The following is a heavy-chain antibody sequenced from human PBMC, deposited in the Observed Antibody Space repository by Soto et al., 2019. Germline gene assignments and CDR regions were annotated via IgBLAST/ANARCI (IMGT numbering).Heavy chain of an antibody. V-gene: IGHV3-23*01. CDR2: IRDGDGDT. CDR3: AKGRTYFEF. CDR1: GFTFSDYA. Sequence: GGSLRLSCAASGFTFSDYAMTWVRQAPGKGLEWVSDIRDGDGDTHYADSVRGRFVISRDNSKNTLFLEMNSLRDEDAAVSYCAKGRTYFEFWGQGSLVSVSS. J-gene: IGHJ4*02.